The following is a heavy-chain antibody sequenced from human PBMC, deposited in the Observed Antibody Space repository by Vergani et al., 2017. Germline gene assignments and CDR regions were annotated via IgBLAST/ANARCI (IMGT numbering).Heavy chain of an antibody. V-gene: IGHV3-30-3*01. Sequence: QVQLVESGGGVVQPGRSLRLSCAASGFTFSSYAMHWVRQAPGKGLEWVAVISYDGSNKYYADSVKGRFTISRDNSKNTLYLQMNSLRAEDTAVYYCARDGYRDIVVVPAAIRGWFDPWGQGTLVTVSS. J-gene: IGHJ5*02. CDR1: GFTFSSYA. CDR2: ISYDGSNK. D-gene: IGHD2-2*02. CDR3: ARDGYRDIVVVPAAIRGWFDP.